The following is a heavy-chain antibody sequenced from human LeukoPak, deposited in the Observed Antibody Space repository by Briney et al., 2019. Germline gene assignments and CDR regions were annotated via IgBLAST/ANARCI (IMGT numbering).Heavy chain of an antibody. D-gene: IGHD2-21*02. J-gene: IGHJ4*02. Sequence: NPSETLSLTCTVSGASIRSHYWSWIRQPPGKGLEWIGYMYYSGNSNYNPALKSRVTISVDRSKNQFSLKLSSVTAADTAVYYCARAPSVVVTAPYFDYWGQGTLVTVSS. CDR2: MYYSGNS. V-gene: IGHV4-59*11. CDR1: GASIRSHY. CDR3: ARAPSVVVTAPYFDY.